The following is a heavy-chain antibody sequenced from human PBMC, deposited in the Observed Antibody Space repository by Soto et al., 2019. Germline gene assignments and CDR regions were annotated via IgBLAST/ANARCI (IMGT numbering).Heavy chain of an antibody. Sequence: ASVKVSCKASGYTFTGHYIHWVRQAPGQGPEWMGEIGPASGDTRYAQKLQGRVTMTRDTSITTVYMELNNLSPDDTAVYYCGRGRSGQLVVFYWGQGTPVTVSS. V-gene: IGHV1-2*02. CDR1: GYTFTGHY. CDR3: GRGRSGQLVVFY. CDR2: IGPASGDT. D-gene: IGHD3-10*01. J-gene: IGHJ4*02.